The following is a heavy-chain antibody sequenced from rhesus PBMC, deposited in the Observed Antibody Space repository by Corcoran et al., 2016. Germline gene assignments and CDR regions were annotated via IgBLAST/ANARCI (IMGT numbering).Heavy chain of an antibody. V-gene: IGHV2-174*01. D-gene: IGHD4-29*01. CDR3: ARRPHYGNFDY. J-gene: IGHJ4*01. CDR2: IYWDDDK. CDR1: GFSISTNGMG. Sequence: QVTLKESGPALVKPTQTLTLTCTFSGFSISTNGMGVGWIRQPPGKALEWLAVIYWDDDKYYSTSLKRRLTISKDTSKNQVVFTMTNMDLVDTATYFCARRPHYGNFDYWGQGVLVIVSS.